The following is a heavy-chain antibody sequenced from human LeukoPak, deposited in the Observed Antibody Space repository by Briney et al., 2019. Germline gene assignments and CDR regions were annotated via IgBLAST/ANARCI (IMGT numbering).Heavy chain of an antibody. D-gene: IGHD3-10*01. J-gene: IGHJ4*02. V-gene: IGHV1-69*13. Sequence: SVKVSCKASGGTFKDYVITWVRRAPGQGLEWVGGIIPVFDQAKYAQSSQGRVTITADESTTTAYMELSSLKSEDTAVSFCGTGSYLRGFDYWGQGTLITVSS. CDR2: IIPVFDQA. CDR1: GGTFKDYV. CDR3: GTGSYLRGFDY.